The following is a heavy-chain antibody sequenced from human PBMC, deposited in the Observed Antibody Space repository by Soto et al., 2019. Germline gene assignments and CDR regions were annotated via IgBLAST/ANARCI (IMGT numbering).Heavy chain of an antibody. CDR1: GGSISSYY. CDR2: IYYSGST. V-gene: IGHV4-59*08. J-gene: IGHJ4*02. D-gene: IGHD3-16*02. Sequence: SETLSLTCTVSGGSISSYYWSWIRQPPGKGLEWIGYIYYSGSTNYNPSLKSRVTISVDTSKNQFSLKLSSVTAADTAVYYCARFGGVIADDTYYFDYWGQGTLVTVSS. CDR3: ARFGGVIADDTYYFDY.